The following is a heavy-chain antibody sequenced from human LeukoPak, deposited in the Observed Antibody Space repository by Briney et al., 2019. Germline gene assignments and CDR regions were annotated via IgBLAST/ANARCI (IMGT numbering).Heavy chain of an antibody. CDR1: GFTFSSYS. J-gene: IGHJ4*02. D-gene: IGHD3-3*01. Sequence: PGGSLRLSCAASGFTFSSYSMNWVRQAPGKGLEWVSLISWDGGSTYYADSVKGRFTISRDNSKNSLYLQMNSLRTEDTALYYCAKSGYDFWSGYWFDYWGQGTLVTVSS. CDR2: ISWDGGST. CDR3: AKSGYDFWSGYWFDY. V-gene: IGHV3-43*01.